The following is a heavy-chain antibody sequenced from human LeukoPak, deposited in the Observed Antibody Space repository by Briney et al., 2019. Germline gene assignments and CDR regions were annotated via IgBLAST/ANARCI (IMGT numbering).Heavy chain of an antibody. J-gene: IGHJ4*02. CDR2: ISSSSSYT. D-gene: IGHD6-13*01. CDR3: ARGVAAAGTRARKTYYFDY. CDR1: GFTFSDYY. V-gene: IGHV3-11*06. Sequence: GGSLRLSCAASGFTFSDYYMSWIRQAPGTGLEWVSYISSSSSYTNYADSVKGRFTISRDNAKNSLYLQMNSLRAEDTAVYYCARGVAAAGTRARKTYYFDYWGQGTLVTVSS.